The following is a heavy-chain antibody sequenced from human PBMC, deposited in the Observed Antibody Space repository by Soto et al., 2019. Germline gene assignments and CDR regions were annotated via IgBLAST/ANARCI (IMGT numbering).Heavy chain of an antibody. Sequence: QVQLVQSGAEVKKPGASVKVSCKASGYTFTSYDINWVRQATGQGLEWMGWMNPNSGNTGYAQKFQGRVTMTRNTSISTAYMGLSSLRSEDTAVYYCARGGQYCSGGSCYSFDAFDIWGQGTMVTVSS. V-gene: IGHV1-8*01. J-gene: IGHJ3*02. CDR3: ARGGQYCSGGSCYSFDAFDI. CDR2: MNPNSGNT. CDR1: GYTFTSYD. D-gene: IGHD2-15*01.